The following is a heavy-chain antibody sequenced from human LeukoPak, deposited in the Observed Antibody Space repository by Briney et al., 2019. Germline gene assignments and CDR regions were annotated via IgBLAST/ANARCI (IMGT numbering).Heavy chain of an antibody. CDR3: ARGWDYYGSGSYPFDY. CDR1: GDSVSSNSAA. D-gene: IGHD3-10*01. CDR2: TYYRSKWYN. J-gene: IGHJ4*02. Sequence: SQTLSLTCAISGDSVSSNSAAWNWIRQSPSRGLEWLGRTYYRSKWYNDYAVSVKSRITINPDTSKNQFSLQLNSVTPEDTAVYYCARGWDYYGSGSYPFDYWGQGTLVTVSS. V-gene: IGHV6-1*01.